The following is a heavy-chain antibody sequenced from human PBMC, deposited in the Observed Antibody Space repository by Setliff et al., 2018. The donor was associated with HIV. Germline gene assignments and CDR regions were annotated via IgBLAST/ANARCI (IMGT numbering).Heavy chain of an antibody. V-gene: IGHV3-11*04. CDR3: AREGITGTTLHPY. J-gene: IGHJ4*02. D-gene: IGHD1-7*01. CDR2: ITGSSDTI. Sequence: LSLTCDVSGYSISSGYYWGWIRQPPGKGLEWVSYITGSSDTIYYADSVKGRFTISRDNAKNSLYLQMNTLRAEDTAAYYCAREGITGTTLHPYWGQGTLVTVSS. CDR1: GYSISSGYY.